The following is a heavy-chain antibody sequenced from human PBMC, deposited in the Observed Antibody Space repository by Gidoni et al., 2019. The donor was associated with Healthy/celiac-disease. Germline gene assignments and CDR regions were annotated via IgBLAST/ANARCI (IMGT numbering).Heavy chain of an antibody. V-gene: IGHV3-9*01. J-gene: IGHJ6*02. CDR3: AKDISPEKTGTGGRGSYYYYGMDV. CDR2: NSGNSGSI. CDR1: GFSFVDYA. D-gene: IGHD1-1*01. Sequence: EVQLVESGGGLLQHGRSLRLLCAASGFSFVDYAMLWGRHAQGKGLEWVSGNSGNSGSIGYAGARKGRFTIYRDNAKNSMYLQMNSLRAEDTALYYCAKDISPEKTGTGGRGSYYYYGMDVWGQGTTVTVSS.